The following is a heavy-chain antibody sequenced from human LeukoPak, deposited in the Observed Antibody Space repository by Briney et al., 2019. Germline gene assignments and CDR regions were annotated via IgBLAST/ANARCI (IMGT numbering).Heavy chain of an antibody. D-gene: IGHD1-26*01. CDR3: ARSRIGGSYIYYFDY. J-gene: IGHJ4*02. CDR2: IYYSGST. V-gene: IGHV4-59*08. Sequence: SETLSLTCTVSGGSISSYYWSWIRQPPGKGLEWIGYIYYSGSTNYNPSLKSRVTISVDTSKNQFSLKLSSVTAADTAVYYCARSRIGGSYIYYFDYWGQGTLVTVSS. CDR1: GGSISSYY.